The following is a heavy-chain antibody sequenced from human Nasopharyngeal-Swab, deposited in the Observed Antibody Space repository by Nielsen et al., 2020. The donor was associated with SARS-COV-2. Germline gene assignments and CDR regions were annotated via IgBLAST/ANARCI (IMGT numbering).Heavy chain of an antibody. Sequence: GARRLSCAASGFTFSSYAMSWARQAPGKGLKCVSATSGSGGSTYYADTVKGRFTISRDNSKNTLYLQMNSLRAEDTAVYSFAQDTALYLAFDIWGQGTMVTVSS. J-gene: IGHJ3*02. D-gene: IGHD3-9*01. CDR2: TSGSGGST. CDR1: GFTFSSYA. V-gene: IGHV3-23*01. CDR3: AQDTALYLAFDI.